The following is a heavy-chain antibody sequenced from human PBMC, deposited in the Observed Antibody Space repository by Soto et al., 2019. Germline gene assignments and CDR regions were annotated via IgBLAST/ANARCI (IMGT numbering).Heavy chain of an antibody. V-gene: IGHV3-53*02. J-gene: IGHJ4*02. CDR2: IYSGGST. CDR3: ARERGDYFDY. CDR1: GFTVSSNY. Sequence: EVQLVETGGGLIQPGGSLRLSCAASGFTVSSNYMSWVRQAPGKGLEWVSVIYSGGSTYYADSVKGRFTISRDNSKSALYLRVNSGRAEDTGGYYCARERGDYFDYWGQGTLVTVSS.